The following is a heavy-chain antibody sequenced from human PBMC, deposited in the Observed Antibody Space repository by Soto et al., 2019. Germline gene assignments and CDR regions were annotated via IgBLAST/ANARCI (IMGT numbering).Heavy chain of an antibody. CDR2: IIPILGIA. J-gene: IGHJ5*02. V-gene: IGHV1-69*04. D-gene: IGHD3-10*01. CDR1: GGTFSSYT. Sequence: ASVKVSCKASGGTFSSYTISWVRQAPGQGLEWMGRIIPILGIANYAQKFQGRVTITADKSTSTAYMELSSLRSEDTAVYYCARDPLSGELWFGEAGNWFDPWGQGTLVTVSS. CDR3: ARDPLSGELWFGEAGNWFDP.